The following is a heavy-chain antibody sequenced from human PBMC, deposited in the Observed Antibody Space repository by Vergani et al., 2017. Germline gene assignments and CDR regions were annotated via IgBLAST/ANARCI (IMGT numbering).Heavy chain of an antibody. CDR2: MYHSGST. J-gene: IGHJ5*02. CDR1: GGSMSGYY. CDR3: ARDRRQLAPVGYWFDP. Sequence: QVRLQESGPGLVKPSETLSLTCSVSGGSMSGYYWSWIRQPPGKELEWIGYMYHSGSTNYNPSLKSRVTISVDTSKNQFSLKLSSVTAADTAVYYCARDRRQLAPVGYWFDPWGQGTLVTVSS. V-gene: IGHV4-59*01. D-gene: IGHD6-6*01.